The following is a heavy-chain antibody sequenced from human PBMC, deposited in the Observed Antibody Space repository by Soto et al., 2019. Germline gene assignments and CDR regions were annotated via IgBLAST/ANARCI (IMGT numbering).Heavy chain of an antibody. D-gene: IGHD6-13*01. Sequence: QVQLVQSGAEVKKPGASVKVSCKSFGYTFIAYYLHWVRQAPGQGLEWMGWINPNSGGTNYAQKYPGRVTMTRDTSISTAYMELSRLTSDDTAVYYGANVLRTWSPPDYWGQGTLVTVSS. V-gene: IGHV1-2*02. J-gene: IGHJ4*02. CDR2: INPNSGGT. CDR3: ANVLRTWSPPDY. CDR1: GYTFIAYY.